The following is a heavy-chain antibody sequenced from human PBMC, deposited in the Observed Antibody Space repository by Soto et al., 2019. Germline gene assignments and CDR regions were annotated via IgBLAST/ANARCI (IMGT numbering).Heavy chain of an antibody. CDR3: TTDPHYISSCPLLDC. CDR1: GFTFNNAW. Sequence: EVQLVESGGGLVKPGGSLRLSCAASGFTFNNAWMNWVRQAPGKGLEWVGRIKSRSDGETTDYAALVKGRFTISRDDSKNTLYLQMNSLRTEDTAVYYCTTDPHYISSCPLLDCWGQGPLVTVAA. D-gene: IGHD6-13*01. J-gene: IGHJ4*02. V-gene: IGHV3-15*07. CDR2: IKSRSDGETT.